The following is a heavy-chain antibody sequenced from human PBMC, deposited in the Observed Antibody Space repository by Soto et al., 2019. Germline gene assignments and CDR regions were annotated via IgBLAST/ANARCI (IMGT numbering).Heavy chain of an antibody. J-gene: IGHJ6*02. CDR3: TREGSAPYYYYGMDA. CDR2: INTHNGNT. V-gene: IGHV1-18*01. D-gene: IGHD3-10*01. CDR1: GYTFTTYG. Sequence: ASVKVCCKASGYTFTTYGSRWVRQAPGQGLEWLGWINTHNGNTNYAQNLQGRVIMTADTSTSTAYMELRSLRSDDTAIYYCTREGSAPYYYYGMDAWGQGTTVTVSS.